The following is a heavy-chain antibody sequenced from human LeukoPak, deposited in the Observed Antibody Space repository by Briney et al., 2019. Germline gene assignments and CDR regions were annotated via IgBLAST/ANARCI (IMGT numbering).Heavy chain of an antibody. V-gene: IGHV3-9*01. D-gene: IGHD6-19*01. CDR3: AKGKYSSGWYSNLSYYYYYYMGV. CDR2: ISWNSGSI. CDR1: GFTFDDYA. Sequence: PGGSLRLSCAASGFTFDDYAMHWVRQAPGKGLEWVSGISWNSGSIGYADSVKGRFTISRDNAKNSLYLQMNSLRAEDTALYYCAKGKYSSGWYSNLSYYYYYYMGVWGKGTTVTISS. J-gene: IGHJ6*03.